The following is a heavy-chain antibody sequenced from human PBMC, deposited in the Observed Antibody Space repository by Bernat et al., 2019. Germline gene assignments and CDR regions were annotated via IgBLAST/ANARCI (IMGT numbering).Heavy chain of an antibody. Sequence: QVQLVESGGGVVQPGRSLRLSCAASGFTFSSYGMHWVRQAPGQGLEWVALISNDGKNKDYADSVKGRFTISRDDSRSTLYLQMNNLGAEDTAVYYCARDRIAVDTMECLQHWGQGTLVTVSS. CDR3: ARDRIAVDTMECLQH. CDR2: ISNDGKNK. J-gene: IGHJ1*01. D-gene: IGHD6-19*01. V-gene: IGHV3-30*03. CDR1: GFTFSSYG.